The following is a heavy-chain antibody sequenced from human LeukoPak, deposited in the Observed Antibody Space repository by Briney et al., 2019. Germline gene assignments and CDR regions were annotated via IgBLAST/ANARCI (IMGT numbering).Heavy chain of an antibody. CDR1: TGSINTYF. V-gene: IGHV4-4*07. Sequence: PSETLSLTCTVSTGSINTYFWTWVRQPAGKGLEWIGCISGYGTPYYNPSLESRVTISLDRSNNQFFLKLTSLTAADTAVYYCARGSELTKTSGHYSFDYWGQGTLVSVSS. D-gene: IGHD4-11*01. J-gene: IGHJ4*02. CDR2: ISGYGTP. CDR3: ARGSELTKTSGHYSFDY.